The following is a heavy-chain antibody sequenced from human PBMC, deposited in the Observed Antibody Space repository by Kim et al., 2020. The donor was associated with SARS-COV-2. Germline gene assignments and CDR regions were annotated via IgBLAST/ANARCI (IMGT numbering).Heavy chain of an antibody. Sequence: GGSLRLSCAASGFTFSSYAMHWVRQAPGKGLEWVAVISYDGSNKYYADSVKGRFTISRDNSKNTLYLQMNSLRAEDTAVYYCASGLWFGEYPRGWGQGTLVTVSS. J-gene: IGHJ4*02. CDR1: GFTFSSYA. D-gene: IGHD3-10*01. CDR2: ISYDGSNK. V-gene: IGHV3-30-3*01. CDR3: ASGLWFGEYPRG.